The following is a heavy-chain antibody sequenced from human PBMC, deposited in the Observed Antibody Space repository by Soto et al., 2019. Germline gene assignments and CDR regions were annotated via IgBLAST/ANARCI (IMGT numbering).Heavy chain of an antibody. CDR2: IYSGGST. V-gene: IGHV3-66*01. Sequence: EVQLVESGGGLVQPGGSLRLSCAASGFTVSSNYMSWVRQAPGKGLEWVSVIYSGGSTYYADSVKGRFTISRDNSKNTLYLQMNSLRAEDTAVYYCARCLNYGDRLRRGYYYYYYMDVWGKGTTVTVSS. CDR3: ARCLNYGDRLRRGYYYYYYMDV. CDR1: GFTVSSNY. D-gene: IGHD4-17*01. J-gene: IGHJ6*03.